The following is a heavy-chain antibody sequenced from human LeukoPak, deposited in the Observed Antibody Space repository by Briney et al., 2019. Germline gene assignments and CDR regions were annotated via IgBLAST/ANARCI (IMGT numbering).Heavy chain of an antibody. CDR3: ASKTVVAPTWFDP. V-gene: IGHV4-4*02. Sequence: SGTLSLTCAVSGGSINSNKWWSWVRQPPGKGLEWIGEIYHSGSTNYNPSLKSRVTISVDKSKNQFSLELTSVTAADTAVYYCASKTVVAPTWFDPWGQGTLVTVSS. CDR2: IYHSGST. CDR1: GGSINSNKW. J-gene: IGHJ5*02. D-gene: IGHD2-15*01.